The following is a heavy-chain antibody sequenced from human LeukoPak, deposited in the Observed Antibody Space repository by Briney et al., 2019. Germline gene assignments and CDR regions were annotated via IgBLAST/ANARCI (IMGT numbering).Heavy chain of an antibody. J-gene: IGHJ4*02. CDR1: GFTVSSNY. V-gene: IGHV3-53*01. CDR3: ARGFDILTGSHFDY. CDR2: IYSGGST. D-gene: IGHD3-9*01. Sequence: GGSLRLSCAASGFTVSSNYMSWVRQAPGKWLEWVSVIYSGGSTYYADSVKGRFTISRDNSKNTLYLQMNSLRAEDTAVYYCARGFDILTGSHFDYWGQGTLVTVSS.